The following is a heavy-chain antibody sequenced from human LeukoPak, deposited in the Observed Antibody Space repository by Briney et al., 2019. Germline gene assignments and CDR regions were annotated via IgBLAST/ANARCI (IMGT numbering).Heavy chain of an antibody. CDR3: ARGSYDFWSGYPLFDY. J-gene: IGHJ4*02. V-gene: IGHV4-59*01. CDR1: GGSISRYY. CDR2: IYYSGST. Sequence: SETLSLTCTVSGGSISRYYWSWIRQPPGKGLEWIGYIYYSGSTNYNPSLKSRVTISVDTSKNQFSLKLSSVTAADTAVYYCARGSYDFWSGYPLFDYWGQGTLVTVSS. D-gene: IGHD3-3*01.